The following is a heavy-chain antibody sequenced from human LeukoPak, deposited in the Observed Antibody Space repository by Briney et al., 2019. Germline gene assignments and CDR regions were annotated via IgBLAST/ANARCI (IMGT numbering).Heavy chain of an antibody. Sequence: GGSLRLSCAASGFRFSDFTMTWVRQPPGKGPEWVSAIGGRGGSTYYADSLGGRFTISRDNSKDMVYLQMNSLKVEDAATYYCGKEGGAWGQGTKVTVSS. CDR3: GKEGGA. CDR1: GFRFSDFT. D-gene: IGHD3-16*01. J-gene: IGHJ5*02. V-gene: IGHV3-23*01. CDR2: IGGRGGST.